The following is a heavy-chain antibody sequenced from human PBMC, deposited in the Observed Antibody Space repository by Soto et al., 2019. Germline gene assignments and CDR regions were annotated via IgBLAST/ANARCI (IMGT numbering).Heavy chain of an antibody. Sequence: SETLSLTCTVSGGSITGYYWSWIRQPPGKGLEWIAYIYYTGSTDYNPSLKSRVTISVDTSKNQFSLKLSSVTAADTAVYYCARHDPDYYGSGTYYYPFGYWGQGTLDTVSS. CDR3: ARHDPDYYGSGTYYYPFGY. CDR2: IYYTGST. D-gene: IGHD3-10*01. CDR1: GGSITGYY. V-gene: IGHV4-59*08. J-gene: IGHJ4*02.